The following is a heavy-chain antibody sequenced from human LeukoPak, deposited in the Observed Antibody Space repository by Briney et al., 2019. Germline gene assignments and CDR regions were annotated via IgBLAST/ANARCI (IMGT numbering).Heavy chain of an antibody. Sequence: GASVKVSCKASGYTFTSYGISWVRQAPGQGLEWMGWISAYNGNTNYAQKLQGRVTMTTDTSTSTAYMELRSLRSDDTAVYYCARIVPNYDFWSGYYTGILGYFDYWGQGTLVTVSS. CDR2: ISAYNGNT. D-gene: IGHD3-3*01. CDR1: GYTFTSYG. J-gene: IGHJ4*02. V-gene: IGHV1-18*01. CDR3: ARIVPNYDFWSGYYTGILGYFDY.